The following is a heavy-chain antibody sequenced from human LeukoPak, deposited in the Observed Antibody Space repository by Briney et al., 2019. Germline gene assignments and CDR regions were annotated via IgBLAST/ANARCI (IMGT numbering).Heavy chain of an antibody. Sequence: GGSLRLSCAASGFIFNSYGLIWFRQAPGKGLKWVSAISNDGGGTNYADFVKGRFTISRDNSKNTLFLQMNSLRAEDTALYYCAKGSSGYFVDLWGQGTLVTVSS. CDR1: GFIFNSYG. V-gene: IGHV3-23*01. J-gene: IGHJ5*02. CDR2: ISNDGGGT. D-gene: IGHD3-22*01. CDR3: AKGSSGYFVDL.